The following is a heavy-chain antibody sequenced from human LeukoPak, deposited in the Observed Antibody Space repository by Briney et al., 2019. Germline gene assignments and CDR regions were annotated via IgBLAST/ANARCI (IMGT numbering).Heavy chain of an antibody. D-gene: IGHD2-2*01. CDR2: ISSSSSTI. CDR1: GCTFSSYS. Sequence: GGSLRLSCAVSGCTFSSYSMNWVRQAPGKGLEWDSYISSSSSTIYYADSVKGRFTISRDNAKNSLYLQMNSLRAEDTAVYYCARVPAATDYWGQGTLVTVSS. CDR3: ARVPAATDY. J-gene: IGHJ4*02. V-gene: IGHV3-48*01.